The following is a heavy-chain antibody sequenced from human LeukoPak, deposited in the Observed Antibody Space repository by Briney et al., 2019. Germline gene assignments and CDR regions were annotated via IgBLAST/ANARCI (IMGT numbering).Heavy chain of an antibody. CDR2: IYYSGST. V-gene: IGHV4-39*07. Sequence: SETLSLTCTVSGGSISSSSYYWGWIRQPPGKGLEWIGSIYYSGSTNYNPSLKSRVTISVDTSKNQFSLKLSSVTAADTAVYYCARDPIAAAGLFDYWGQGTLVTVSS. J-gene: IGHJ4*02. CDR1: GGSISSSSYY. D-gene: IGHD6-13*01. CDR3: ARDPIAAAGLFDY.